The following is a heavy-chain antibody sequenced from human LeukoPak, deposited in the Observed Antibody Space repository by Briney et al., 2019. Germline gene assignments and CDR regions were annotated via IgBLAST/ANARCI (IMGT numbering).Heavy chain of an antibody. CDR1: GGSFSSYY. Sequence: SSETLSLTCTVSGGSFSSYYWTWIRQPPGKGLEWIGYIYYSGLTNYNPSLKSRVTISIDTSKNQFSLNLYSVTAADTAVYYCARHTSQTAPFDPWGQGTLVSVSS. CDR3: ARHTSQTAPFDP. D-gene: IGHD2-21*02. CDR2: IYYSGLT. V-gene: IGHV4-59*08. J-gene: IGHJ5*02.